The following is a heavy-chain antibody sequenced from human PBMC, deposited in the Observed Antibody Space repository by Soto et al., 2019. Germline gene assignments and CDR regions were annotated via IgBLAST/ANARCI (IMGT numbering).Heavy chain of an antibody. CDR2: IYTSGST. CDR3: ARDRLQELLWSGAGPNSDAFDI. D-gene: IGHD3-10*01. V-gene: IGHV4-4*07. CDR1: GGSISSYY. Sequence: PSETLSLTCTVSGGSISSYYWSWIRQPAGKGLEWIGRIYTSGSTNYNPSLKSRVTMSVDTSKNQFSLKLSSVTAADTAVYYCARDRLQELLWSGAGPNSDAFDIWGQGTMVTVSS. J-gene: IGHJ3*02.